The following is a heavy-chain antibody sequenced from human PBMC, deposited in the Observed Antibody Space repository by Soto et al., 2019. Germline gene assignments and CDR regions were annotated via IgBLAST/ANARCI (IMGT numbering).Heavy chain of an antibody. CDR1: GYSFTTYW. CDR2: IHPGESDT. CDR3: ARHEATYYNFYGMDV. Sequence: GESLKISCKSYGYSFTTYWIAWVRQMPGKGLEWMGSIHPGESDTRYIPSFQGQFTISADRSITTAYLQWSSLKASDTAMYYCARHEATYYNFYGMDVWGQGTTVTVSS. V-gene: IGHV5-51*01. J-gene: IGHJ6*02.